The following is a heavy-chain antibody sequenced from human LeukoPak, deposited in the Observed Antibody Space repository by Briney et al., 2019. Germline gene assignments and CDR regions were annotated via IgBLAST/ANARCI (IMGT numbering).Heavy chain of an antibody. CDR2: INSDGSST. CDR3: ARGTYYYDSSGYNHYFDY. D-gene: IGHD3-22*01. Sequence: GASLRLSCAAYGFTFSSHWMHSVRQAPGKGLVWVSRINSDGSSTSYADSVKGRFTISRDNAKNTLYLQMNSLRAEDTAVYYCARGTYYYDSSGYNHYFDYWGQGTLVTVSS. V-gene: IGHV3-74*01. CDR1: GFTFSSHW. J-gene: IGHJ4*02.